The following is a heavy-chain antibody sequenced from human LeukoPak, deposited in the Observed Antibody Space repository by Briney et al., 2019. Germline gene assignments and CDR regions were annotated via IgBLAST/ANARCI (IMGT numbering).Heavy chain of an antibody. CDR1: GFAFSSYA. Sequence: PGGSLRLSCAASGFAFSSYAMSWVRQAPGKGLEWVSGISGSGGSTHYADSVKGRFTISRDNSKNTLYLQMNSLRAEDTAVYYCARAGPNWRIDYWGQGTLVTVSS. CDR2: ISGSGGST. D-gene: IGHD1-20*01. CDR3: ARAGPNWRIDY. J-gene: IGHJ4*02. V-gene: IGHV3-23*01.